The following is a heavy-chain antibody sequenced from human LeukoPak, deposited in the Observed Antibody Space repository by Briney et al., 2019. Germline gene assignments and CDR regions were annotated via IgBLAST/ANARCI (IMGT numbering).Heavy chain of an antibody. CDR1: GFTFSSYA. V-gene: IGHV3-23*01. D-gene: IGHD6-13*01. CDR3: AKEALGAAAGTDY. J-gene: IGHJ4*02. Sequence: GGSLRLSCAASGFTFSSYAMSWVRQAPGKGLEWVSSINGSGASTYYADSVKGRFSLSRDNFKNTLYMKMNSLRAEDTAVYYCAKEALGAAAGTDYWGQGTLVTVSS. CDR2: INGSGAST.